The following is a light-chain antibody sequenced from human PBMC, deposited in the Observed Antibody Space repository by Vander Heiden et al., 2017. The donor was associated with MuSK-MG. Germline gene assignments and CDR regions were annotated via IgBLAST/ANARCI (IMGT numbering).Light chain of an antibody. V-gene: IGKV1-5*03. CDR1: QTISSW. Sequence: DIQMTQSPSTLSASVGDRVTITCRASQTISSWLAWYQQKPGKAPNLLIYNASSLQSGVHSMFSGSAAGKEFTLTISSLQPDDGATYFCQQYASNLFTFGPGTKV. CDR3: QQYASNLFT. J-gene: IGKJ3*01. CDR2: NAS.